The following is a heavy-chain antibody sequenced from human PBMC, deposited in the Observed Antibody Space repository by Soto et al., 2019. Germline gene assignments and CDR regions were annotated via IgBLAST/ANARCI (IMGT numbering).Heavy chain of an antibody. Sequence: ASVKVSCKASGYTFTSYGLSWVRQAPGQGLEWMGWISAYNGNTNYAQKLQGRVTMTTDTSTSTAYMELRSLRSDDTAVYYCARATLLGYCSGGSCYSDYYYGMDVWGQGTTVTVSS. J-gene: IGHJ6*02. CDR1: GYTFTSYG. V-gene: IGHV1-18*01. CDR3: ARATLLGYCSGGSCYSDYYYGMDV. CDR2: ISAYNGNT. D-gene: IGHD2-15*01.